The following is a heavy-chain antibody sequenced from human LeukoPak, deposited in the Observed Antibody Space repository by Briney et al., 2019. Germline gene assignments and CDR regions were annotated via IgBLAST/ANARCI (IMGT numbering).Heavy chain of an antibody. CDR3: ARESPGGGFDY. CDR1: GGSISSHY. V-gene: IGHV4-59*11. D-gene: IGHD1-26*01. J-gene: IGHJ4*02. Sequence: SETLSLTCTVSGGSISSHYWSWIRQPPGKGLEWIGYIYYSGSTNYNPSLKSRVTISVDTSKNQFSLKLSSVTAADTAVYYCARESPGGGFDYWGQGTLVTVSS. CDR2: IYYSGST.